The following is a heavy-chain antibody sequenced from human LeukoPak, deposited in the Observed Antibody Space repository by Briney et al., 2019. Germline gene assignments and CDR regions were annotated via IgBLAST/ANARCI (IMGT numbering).Heavy chain of an antibody. CDR2: IYHSGST. V-gene: IGHV4-38-2*02. CDR3: ASSTGYTAMGGYYYDSSGYYY. CDR1: GYSISSGYY. J-gene: IGHJ4*02. Sequence: SETLSLTCTVSGYSISSGYYWGWIRQPPGKGLEWIGSIYHSGSTYYNPSLKSRVTISVDTSKNQFSLKLSSVTAADTAVYYCASSTGYTAMGGYYYDSSGYYYWGQGTLVTVSS. D-gene: IGHD3-22*01.